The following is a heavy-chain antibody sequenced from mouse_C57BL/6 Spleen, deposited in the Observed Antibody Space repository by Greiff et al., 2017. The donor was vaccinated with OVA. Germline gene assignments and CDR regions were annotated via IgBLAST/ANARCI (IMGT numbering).Heavy chain of an antibody. Sequence: VQLQQSGPELVKPGASVKISCKASGYAFSSSWMNWVKQRPGKGLEWIGRIYPGDGDTNYNGKFKGKATLTADKSSSTAYMQLSSLTSEDSAVYFCAKERDDSYYAMDYWGQGTSVTFSS. D-gene: IGHD2-4*01. V-gene: IGHV1-82*01. CDR2: IYPGDGDT. J-gene: IGHJ4*01. CDR3: AKERDDSYYAMDY. CDR1: GYAFSSSW.